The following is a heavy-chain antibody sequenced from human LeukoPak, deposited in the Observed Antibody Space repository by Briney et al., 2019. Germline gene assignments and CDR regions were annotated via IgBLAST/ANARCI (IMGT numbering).Heavy chain of an antibody. Sequence: PSQTLSLTCAVSGGSISSGGYSWSWIRQPPGKGLEWIGYICHSGSTYYNPSLKSRVTISVDRSKNQFSLKLSSVTAADTAVYYCARGSASRYDYWGQGTLVTVSS. CDR3: ARGSASRYDY. CDR2: ICHSGST. J-gene: IGHJ4*02. D-gene: IGHD2-2*01. CDR1: GGSISSGGYS. V-gene: IGHV4-30-2*01.